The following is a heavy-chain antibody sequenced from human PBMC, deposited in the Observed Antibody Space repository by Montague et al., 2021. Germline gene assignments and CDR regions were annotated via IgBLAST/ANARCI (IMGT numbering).Heavy chain of an antibody. Sequence: PALMKPTQTLTLTCTFSGFSLATSGVGVAWLRQPPGKALEWLALIFWDDDKRYSPSLKSRLTITKDTTKNQVVLTLTNMDPVDTATYFCAPKIAAHKAHDGFSVWGQGTVVTVSA. CDR1: GFSLATSGVG. J-gene: IGHJ3*01. CDR2: IFWDDDK. V-gene: IGHV2-5*02. D-gene: IGHD6-13*01. CDR3: APKIAAHKAHDGFSV.